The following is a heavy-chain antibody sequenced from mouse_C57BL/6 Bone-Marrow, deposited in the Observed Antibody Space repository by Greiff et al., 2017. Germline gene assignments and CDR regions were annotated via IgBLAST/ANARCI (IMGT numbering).Heavy chain of an antibody. Sequence: QVQLQQPGAELVKPGASVKISCKASGYAFSSYWMNWVKQRPGKGLEWIGQIYPGDGDTNYNGKFKGKATLTADKSSSTAYMQLSSLTSEDSAVYFCARGYGNYPAWFAYWGQGTLVTVSA. CDR1: GYAFSSYW. J-gene: IGHJ3*01. V-gene: IGHV1-80*01. CDR2: IYPGDGDT. CDR3: ARGYGNYPAWFAY. D-gene: IGHD2-10*02.